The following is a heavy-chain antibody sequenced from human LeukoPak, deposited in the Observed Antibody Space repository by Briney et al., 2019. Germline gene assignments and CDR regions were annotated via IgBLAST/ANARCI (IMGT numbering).Heavy chain of an antibody. Sequence: GASVKVSCKASGGTFSSYAISWVRQAPGQGLEWMGGIIPIFGTANYAQKFQGRVTITTDESTSTACMELSSLRSEDTAVYYCARDSPGTRGDIRWWFDPWGQGTLVTVSS. D-gene: IGHD4-17*01. CDR2: IIPIFGTA. J-gene: IGHJ5*02. CDR3: ARDSPGTRGDIRWWFDP. V-gene: IGHV1-69*05. CDR1: GGTFSSYA.